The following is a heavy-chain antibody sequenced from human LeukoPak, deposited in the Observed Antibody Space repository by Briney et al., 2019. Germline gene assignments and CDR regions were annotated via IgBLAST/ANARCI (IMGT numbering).Heavy chain of an antibody. CDR1: GYTFTGYY. CDR3: ARVSDYAPLGY. J-gene: IGHJ4*02. CDR2: INANSGGT. V-gene: IGHV1-2*02. D-gene: IGHD4-17*01. Sequence: ASVKVSCKASGYTFTGYYMHWVRQAPGQGLEWMGWINANSGGTDYAQKFQDRVTMTRDTSISTAYMELSRLRSDDTAVYYCARVSDYAPLGYWGQGTLVTVSS.